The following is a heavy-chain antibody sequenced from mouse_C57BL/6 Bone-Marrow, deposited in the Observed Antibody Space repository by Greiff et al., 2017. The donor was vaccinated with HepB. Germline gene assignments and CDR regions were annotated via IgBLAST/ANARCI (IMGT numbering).Heavy chain of an antibody. J-gene: IGHJ4*01. D-gene: IGHD1-1*01. Sequence: EVQLQQSGAELVRPGASVKLSCTASGFNIKDDYMHWVKQRPEQGLEWIGWIDPENGDTEYASKFQGKATITADTSSNTAYLQLSSLTSEDTAVYYCTTGSSYGYYYAMDYWGQGTSVTVSS. CDR1: GFNIKDDY. CDR3: TTGSSYGYYYAMDY. V-gene: IGHV14-4*01. CDR2: IDPENGDT.